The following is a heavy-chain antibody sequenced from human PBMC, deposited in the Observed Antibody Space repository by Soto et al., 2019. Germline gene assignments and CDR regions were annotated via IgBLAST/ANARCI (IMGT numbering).Heavy chain of an antibody. D-gene: IGHD1-26*01. V-gene: IGHV3-11*01. J-gene: IGHJ6*02. Sequence: GGSLRLSCAASGFTFRDYYMTWIRQAPGKGLEWVSYISSGGSPANDADSVKGRFTISKDTSKNQVVLTMTNMDPVDTATYYCARVPLRWDYGMDVWGRGTTVTVSS. CDR3: ARVPLRWDYGMDV. CDR1: GFTFRDYY. CDR2: ISSGGSPA.